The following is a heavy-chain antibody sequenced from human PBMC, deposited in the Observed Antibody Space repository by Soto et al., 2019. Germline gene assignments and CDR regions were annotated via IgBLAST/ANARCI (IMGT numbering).Heavy chain of an antibody. CDR2: ISYSGST. J-gene: IGHJ6*02. CDR1: GVSVSSGSYY. Sequence: QVQLQESGPGLVKPSETLSLTCSVSGVSVSSGSYYWSWIRQPPGKGLEWIGYISYSGSTKYNPSHKNRFTISLDTSQNLFSLKLRSVTAADTAIYYCARDQGVTRDLYYYPMDVWGQGTTVTVSS. D-gene: IGHD4-4*01. CDR3: ARDQGVTRDLYYYPMDV. V-gene: IGHV4-61*01.